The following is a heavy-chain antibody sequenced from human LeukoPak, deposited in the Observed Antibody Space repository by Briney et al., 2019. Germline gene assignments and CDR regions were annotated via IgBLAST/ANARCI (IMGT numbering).Heavy chain of an antibody. CDR2: ISYDGSNK. Sequence: GGSLRLSCAASGFTFSSYGMHWVRQAPGKGLEWVAVISYDGSNKYYADSVKGRFTTSRDNSKNTLYLQMNSLRAEDTAVYYCAKAYSSSWYRWFDPWGQGTLVTVSS. J-gene: IGHJ5*02. CDR1: GFTFSSYG. D-gene: IGHD6-13*01. CDR3: AKAYSSSWYRWFDP. V-gene: IGHV3-30*18.